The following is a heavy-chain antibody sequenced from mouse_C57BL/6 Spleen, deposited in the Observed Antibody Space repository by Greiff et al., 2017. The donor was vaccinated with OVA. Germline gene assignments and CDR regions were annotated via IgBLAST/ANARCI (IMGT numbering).Heavy chain of an antibody. Sequence: EVKLVESGEGLVKPGGSLKLSCAASGFTFSSYAMSWVRQTPEKRLEWVAYISSGGDYIYYADTVKGRFTISRDNARNTLYLQMSSLKSEDTAMYYCTRVVTTDGTAYWGQGTLVTVSA. J-gene: IGHJ3*01. CDR1: GFTFSSYA. D-gene: IGHD2-2*01. CDR3: TRVVTTDGTAY. CDR2: ISSGGDYI. V-gene: IGHV5-9-1*02.